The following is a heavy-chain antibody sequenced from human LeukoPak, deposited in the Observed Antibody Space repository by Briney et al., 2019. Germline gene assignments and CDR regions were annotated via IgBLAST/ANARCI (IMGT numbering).Heavy chain of an antibody. CDR3: ARKTSGIAAAGGDLAY. J-gene: IGHJ4*02. CDR2: IYYSGST. CDR1: GGSISGYS. Sequence: PSETLSLTCTVSGGSISGYSWSWIRQPPGKGLECLGYIYYSGSTNYNPSLTSRVTISVDTSKDQFSLKLSSVTAADTAVYYCARKTSGIAAAGGDLAYWGQGALVTVSS. D-gene: IGHD6-13*01. V-gene: IGHV4-59*08.